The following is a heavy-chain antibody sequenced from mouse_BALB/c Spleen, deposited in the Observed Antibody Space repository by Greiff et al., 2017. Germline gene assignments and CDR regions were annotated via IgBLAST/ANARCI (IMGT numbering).Heavy chain of an antibody. D-gene: IGHD2-14*01. J-gene: IGHJ4*01. CDR2: IDPANGNT. V-gene: IGHV14-3*02. CDR1: GFNIKDTY. CDR3: ASYYRYDGDAMDD. Sequence: EVQLQQSGAELVKPGASVKLSCTASGFNIKDTYMHWVKQRPEQGLEWIGRIDPANGNTKYDPKFQGKATITADTSSNTAYLQLSSLTSEDTAVYYCASYYRYDGDAMDDWGQGTSVTVSS.